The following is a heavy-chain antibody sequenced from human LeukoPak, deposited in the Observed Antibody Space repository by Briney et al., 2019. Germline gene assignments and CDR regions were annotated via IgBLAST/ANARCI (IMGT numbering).Heavy chain of an antibody. CDR1: GFTFSSYA. CDR2: ISYDGSNK. J-gene: IGHJ4*02. Sequence: GGSLRLSCAASGFTFSSYAMHWVRQAPGKGLEWVAVISYDGSNKYYADSVKGRFTISRDNAKNSLYLQMNSLRAEDTAVYYCAVDTAMVYFDYWGQGTLVTVSS. D-gene: IGHD5-18*01. V-gene: IGHV3-30-3*01. CDR3: AVDTAMVYFDY.